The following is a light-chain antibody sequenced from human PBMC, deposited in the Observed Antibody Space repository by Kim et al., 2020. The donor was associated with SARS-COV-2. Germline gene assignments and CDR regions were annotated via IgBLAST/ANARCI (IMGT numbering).Light chain of an antibody. CDR1: SGYSNYK. CDR2: VGTGGIVG. J-gene: IGLJ3*02. CDR3: GADHGSGSNFVYV. V-gene: IGLV9-49*01. Sequence: CTLSSGYSNYKVDWYQHGPGKGPRFVMRVGTGGIVGSKGDGIPDRFSVLGSGLNRYPTIKNIQEEDESDYHCGADHGSGSNFVYVFGGGTQLTVL.